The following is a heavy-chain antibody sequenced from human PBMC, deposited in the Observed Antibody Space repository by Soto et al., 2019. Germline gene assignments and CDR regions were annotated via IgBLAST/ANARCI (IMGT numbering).Heavy chain of an antibody. CDR3: ARGEHYDSSGYYTALGY. D-gene: IGHD3-22*01. CDR1: GGTFSSYA. CDR2: IIPIFGTA. V-gene: IGHV1-69*01. Sequence: QVQLVQSGAEVKKPGSSVKVSCKASGGTFSSYAISWVRQAPGQGLEWMGGIIPIFGTANYAQKFQGRVTITEDESTSTAYMELSSLRSEDTAVYYCARGEHYDSSGYYTALGYWGQGTLVTVSS. J-gene: IGHJ4*02.